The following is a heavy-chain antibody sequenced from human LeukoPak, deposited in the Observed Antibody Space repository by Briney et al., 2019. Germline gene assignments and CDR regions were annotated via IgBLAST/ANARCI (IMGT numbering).Heavy chain of an antibody. Sequence: ASVKVSCKASGYTFTDYYMHWVRQAPGQGLEWMGWIIPSNGDTNYAQTFQGRVTMTRDTSISTAYMELSRLRSDDTAVYYCASLGGLLGITMVRGVIFNDAFDIWGQGTMVTVSS. CDR2: IIPSNGDT. CDR1: GYTFTDYY. V-gene: IGHV1-2*02. J-gene: IGHJ3*02. CDR3: ASLGGLLGITMVRGVIFNDAFDI. D-gene: IGHD3-10*01.